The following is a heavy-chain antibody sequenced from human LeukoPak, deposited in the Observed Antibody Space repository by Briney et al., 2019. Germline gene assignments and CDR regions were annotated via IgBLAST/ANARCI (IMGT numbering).Heavy chain of an antibody. CDR3: ARDRMIDYMDV. CDR2: ISYSSSYI. Sequence: GGSLRHSCAASGFTFSSYSMNWVRQAPGKGLEWVSSISYSSSYIYYADSVKGRFTISRDNAKNSLYLQMNSLRAEDTAVYYCARDRMIDYMDVWGKGTTVTVSS. V-gene: IGHV3-21*01. CDR1: GFTFSSYS. D-gene: IGHD3-22*01. J-gene: IGHJ6*03.